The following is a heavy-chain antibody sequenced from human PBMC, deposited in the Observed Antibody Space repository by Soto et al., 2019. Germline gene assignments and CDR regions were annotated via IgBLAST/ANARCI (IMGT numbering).Heavy chain of an antibody. J-gene: IGHJ6*02. V-gene: IGHV4-59*01. CDR3: ASGLDYGDYPPEYYYYGMDV. Sequence: SETLSLTCTVSGGSISSYYWSWIRQPPGKGLEWIGYIYYSGSTNYNPSLKSRVTISVDTSKNQFSLKLSSVTAADTAVYYCASGLDYGDYPPEYYYYGMDVWGQGTTVTVSS. CDR2: IYYSGST. D-gene: IGHD4-17*01. CDR1: GGSISSYY.